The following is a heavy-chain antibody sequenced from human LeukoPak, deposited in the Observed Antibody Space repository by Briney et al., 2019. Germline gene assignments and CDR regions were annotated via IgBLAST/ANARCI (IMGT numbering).Heavy chain of an antibody. Sequence: PGGSLRLSCAASGFPFSSCAMSWVRQAPGKGLEWVSGISGSGGSTYYADSLKGRFTISRDNSKNTLYLQMNSLRAEDTAVYYCAKDPYYDSSRDYWGQGTLVTVSS. CDR3: AKDPYYDSSRDY. CDR2: ISGSGGST. CDR1: GFPFSSCA. D-gene: IGHD3-22*01. V-gene: IGHV3-23*01. J-gene: IGHJ4*02.